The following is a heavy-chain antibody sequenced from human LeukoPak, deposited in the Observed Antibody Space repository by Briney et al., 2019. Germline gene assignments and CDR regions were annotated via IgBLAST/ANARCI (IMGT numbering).Heavy chain of an antibody. CDR3: ARDFQARGVSDGYYYYGMDV. CDR1: GFTFSSYA. Sequence: GRSLRLSCAASGFTFSSYAMHWVRQAPGKGLEWVAVISYDGSNKYYADSEKGRFTISRDNSKNTLYLQMNSLRAEDTAVYYCARDFQARGVSDGYYYYGMDVWGQGTTVTVSS. CDR2: ISYDGSNK. V-gene: IGHV3-30-3*01. D-gene: IGHD3-10*01. J-gene: IGHJ6*02.